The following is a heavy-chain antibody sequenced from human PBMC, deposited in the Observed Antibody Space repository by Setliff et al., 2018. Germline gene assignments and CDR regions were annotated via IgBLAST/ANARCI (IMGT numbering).Heavy chain of an antibody. J-gene: IGHJ4*02. V-gene: IGHV4-38-2*01. CDR2: IHHSGST. D-gene: IGHD6-13*01. CDR1: GYSISSGYY. Sequence: SETLSLTCAVSGYSISSGYYWGWIRQPPGKGLELIGYIHHSGSTYYNPSLKSRVTISADTSKNQFSLTLTSVTATDTAVYYCARHFSSSWYFDYWGPGTQVTVSS. CDR3: ARHFSSSWYFDY.